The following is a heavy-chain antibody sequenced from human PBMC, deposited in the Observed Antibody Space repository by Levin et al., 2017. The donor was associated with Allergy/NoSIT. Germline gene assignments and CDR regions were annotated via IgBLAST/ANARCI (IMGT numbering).Heavy chain of an antibody. J-gene: IGHJ6*03. CDR3: ARDALYYDFWSANYRSPGYMDV. Sequence: GGSLRLSCAASGFTFSSYAMHWVRQAPGKGLEWVAVISYDGSNKYYADSVKGRFTISRDNSKNTLYLQMNSLRAEDTAVYYCARDALYYDFWSANYRSPGYMDVWGKGTTVTVSS. CDR2: ISYDGSNK. V-gene: IGHV3-30-3*01. CDR1: GFTFSSYA. D-gene: IGHD3-3*01.